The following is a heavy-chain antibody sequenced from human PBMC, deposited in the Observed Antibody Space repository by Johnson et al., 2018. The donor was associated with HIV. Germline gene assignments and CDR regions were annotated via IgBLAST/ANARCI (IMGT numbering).Heavy chain of an antibody. CDR2: IKQDGSEK. D-gene: IGHD1-26*01. CDR1: GFTFSSYW. CDR3: AKDLFTEREDDVFDI. V-gene: IGHV3-7*01. J-gene: IGHJ3*02. Sequence: VQLVESGGGVVQPGRSLRLSCAASGFTFSSYWMSWVRQAPGKGLEWVANIKQDGSEKYYADSVKGRFTISRDNSKNTLYLQMNSLRAEDTAVYYCAKDLFTEREDDVFDIWGQGTMVTVSS.